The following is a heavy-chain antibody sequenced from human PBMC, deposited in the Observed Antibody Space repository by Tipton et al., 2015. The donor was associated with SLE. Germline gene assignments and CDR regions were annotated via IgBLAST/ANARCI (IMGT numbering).Heavy chain of an antibody. Sequence: TLSLTCTVSGGSISSHYWSWIRQPPGKGREWIGYIYYSGSTHYNPSLKSRVTISVDTSKNQFSLKLSSVTAADTAVYYCARDGRGYCDNSGCSEYHWFDPWGQGTLVTVSS. CDR1: GGSISSHY. D-gene: IGHD2-15*01. V-gene: IGHV4-59*11. CDR2: IYYSGST. J-gene: IGHJ5*02. CDR3: ARDGRGYCDNSGCSEYHWFDP.